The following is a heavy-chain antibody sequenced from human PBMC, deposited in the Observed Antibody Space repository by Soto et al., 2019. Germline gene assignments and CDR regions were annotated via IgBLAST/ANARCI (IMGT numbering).Heavy chain of an antibody. CDR3: ARDGRITSELRCSYYYVMDA. J-gene: IGHJ6*04. Sequence: SVNVSCKASGGTFSSYAISWVRQAPGQGLEWMGGIIPIFGTANYAQKFQGRVTITADESTSTAYMELSSLRSEDTAVYYCARDGRITSELRCSYYYVMDAWGKRNTV. CDR1: GGTFSSYA. CDR2: IIPIFGTA. V-gene: IGHV1-69*13. D-gene: IGHD1-20*01.